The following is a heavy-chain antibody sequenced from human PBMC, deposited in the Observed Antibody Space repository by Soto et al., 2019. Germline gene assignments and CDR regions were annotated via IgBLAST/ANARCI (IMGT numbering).Heavy chain of an antibody. D-gene: IGHD3-3*01. Sequence: SETLSLTCTVSGGSISSSSYYWGWIRQPPGKGLEWIGSIYYSGSTYYNPSLKSRVTISVDTSKNQFSLKLSSVTAADTAVYYCARSQGFLEWLLERLYAPFDYWGQGTLVTVSS. CDR3: ARSQGFLEWLLERLYAPFDY. CDR1: GGSISSSSYY. CDR2: IYYSGST. V-gene: IGHV4-39*01. J-gene: IGHJ4*02.